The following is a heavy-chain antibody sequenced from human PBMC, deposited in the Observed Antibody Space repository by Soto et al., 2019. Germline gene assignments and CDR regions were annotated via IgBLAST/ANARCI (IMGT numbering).Heavy chain of an antibody. J-gene: IGHJ5*02. CDR3: ARDIAAATWFDP. CDR1: GGSISSYY. D-gene: IGHD6-13*01. CDR2: INYSGST. Sequence: SETLSLTCTVSGGSISSYYWSWIRQPPGKGLEWIGYINYSGSTNYNPSLKSRITISVDTSKNQFSLKLSSVTDADTAVYYCARDIAAATWFDPWGQGTPVTVSS. V-gene: IGHV4-59*01.